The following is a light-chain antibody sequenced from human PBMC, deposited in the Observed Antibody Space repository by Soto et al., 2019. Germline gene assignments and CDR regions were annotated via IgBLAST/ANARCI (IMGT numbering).Light chain of an antibody. Sequence: ETVMTQSPATLSVSPGERATLSCRASQSVNSNLAGYQQKLGQAPRVLIYGASTRATGIPDRFSGSGSGTEFILTISSLQSEDFAVYYCQEYNTWPWTFGQGTKVEIK. CDR1: QSVNSN. CDR2: GAS. CDR3: QEYNTWPWT. J-gene: IGKJ1*01. V-gene: IGKV3-15*01.